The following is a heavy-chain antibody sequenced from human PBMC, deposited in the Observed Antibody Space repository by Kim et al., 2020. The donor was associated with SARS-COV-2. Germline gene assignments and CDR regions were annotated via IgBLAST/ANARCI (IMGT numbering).Heavy chain of an antibody. Sequence: GGSLRLSCAASGFTFSSYSMNWVRQAPGKGLEWVSSISSTSAYINYADLVKGRLTISRDNAKNSLYLQMNSLRAEDTAVYYCARDTYDSSGQPRGAFDIWGQGTMVTVSS. V-gene: IGHV3-21*01. CDR3: ARDTYDSSGQPRGAFDI. CDR1: GFTFSSYS. CDR2: ISSTSAYI. J-gene: IGHJ3*02. D-gene: IGHD3-22*01.